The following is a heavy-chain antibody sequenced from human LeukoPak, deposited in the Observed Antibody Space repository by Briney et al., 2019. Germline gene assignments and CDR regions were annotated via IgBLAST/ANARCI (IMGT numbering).Heavy chain of an antibody. CDR2: ICSDGSTK. V-gene: IGHV3-33*06. CDR3: AKGYCGGGSCYSSDWFDP. D-gene: IGHD2-15*01. J-gene: IGHJ5*02. CDR1: GFTFSSYG. Sequence: GGSLRLSCAASGFTFSSYGMHWVRQAPGKGLEWVAVICSDGSTKYYADSVKGRFTISRDNSKNTLYLQMNSLRAEAPAVYYCAKGYCGGGSCYSSDWFDPWGQGTLVTVSS.